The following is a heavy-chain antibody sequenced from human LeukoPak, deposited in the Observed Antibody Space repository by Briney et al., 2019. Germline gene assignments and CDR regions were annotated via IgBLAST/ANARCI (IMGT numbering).Heavy chain of an antibody. CDR3: ARDLIAAAGTEYFQH. CDR1: GFTFSSYA. V-gene: IGHV3-30-3*01. CDR2: ISYDGSNK. D-gene: IGHD6-13*01. Sequence: GGSLRLSCAASGFTFSSYAMHWVRQAPGKGLEWVAVISYDGSNKYYADSVKGRFTISRDNSKNTLYLQMNSLRAEDTAVYYCARDLIAAAGTEYFQHWGQGTLVTVSS. J-gene: IGHJ1*01.